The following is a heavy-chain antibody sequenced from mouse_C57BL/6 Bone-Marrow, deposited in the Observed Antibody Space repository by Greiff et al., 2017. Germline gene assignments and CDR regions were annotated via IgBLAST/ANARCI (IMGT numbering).Heavy chain of an antibody. D-gene: IGHD1-1*01. CDR1: GFNIKDDY. Sequence: VQLKESGAELVRPGAPVKLSCTASGFNIKDDYMHWVKQRPEQGLEWIGWIDPENGDTEYASKFQGKATITADTSSNTAYLQLSSLTSEDTAVYYCTNPVVADFDYWGQGTTLTVSS. V-gene: IGHV14-4*01. CDR3: TNPVVADFDY. J-gene: IGHJ2*01. CDR2: IDPENGDT.